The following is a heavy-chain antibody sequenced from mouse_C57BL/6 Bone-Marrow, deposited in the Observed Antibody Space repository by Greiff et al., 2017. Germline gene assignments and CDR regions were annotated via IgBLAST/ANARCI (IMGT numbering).Heavy chain of an antibody. Sequence: EVKVVESGGDLVKPGGSLKLSCAAPGFTFSSYGMSWVRQTPDKRLEWVATISSGGSYTYYPDSVKGRFTISRDNAKNSRYLQMSSLKSEDTAMYYCARQALRSGDYWGQGTSVTVSS. CDR2: ISSGGSYT. J-gene: IGHJ4*01. V-gene: IGHV5-6*01. CDR1: GFTFSSYG. CDR3: ARQALRSGDY.